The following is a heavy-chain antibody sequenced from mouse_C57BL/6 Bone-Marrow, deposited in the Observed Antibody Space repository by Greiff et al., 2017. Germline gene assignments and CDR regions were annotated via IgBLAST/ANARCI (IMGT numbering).Heavy chain of an antibody. Sequence: QVQLQQSGAELVRPGTSVKMSCQASGYTFTNYWIGWAKQRPGHGLEWIGDIYPGGGYTNYNGKFKGKATLTADKSSSTAYMQFSSLTSEDSAIYYCARTFYYGYDAGFAYWGQGTLVTVSA. CDR3: ARTFYYGYDAGFAY. V-gene: IGHV1-63*01. CDR1: GYTFTNYW. D-gene: IGHD2-2*01. CDR2: IYPGGGYT. J-gene: IGHJ3*01.